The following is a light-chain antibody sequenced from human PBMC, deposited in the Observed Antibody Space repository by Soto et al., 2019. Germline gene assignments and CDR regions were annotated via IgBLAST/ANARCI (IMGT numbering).Light chain of an antibody. J-gene: IGKJ3*01. CDR1: PRVRSTS. Sequence: PGESATLSCRPSPRVRSTSFAWYRQNPGQPPSLLIYGASNRATGVTDRFSGSGSGTDFTLTISRLETEEFAVYYCQQYDSSPQGFTFGPGTTVEIK. V-gene: IGKV3-20*01. CDR3: QQYDSSPQGFT. CDR2: GAS.